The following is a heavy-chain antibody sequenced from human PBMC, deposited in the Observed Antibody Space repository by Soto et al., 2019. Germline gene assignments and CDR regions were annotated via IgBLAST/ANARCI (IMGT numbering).Heavy chain of an antibody. CDR3: ARGDYYDSSGYYTDAFDI. CDR1: GGSVSSGSYY. Sequence: SETLSLTCTVSGGSVSSGSYYWSWVRQPPGKGLEWIGYIYYSGSTNYNPSLKSRVTISVDTSKNQFSLKLSSVTAADTAVYYCARGDYYDSSGYYTDAFDIWGQGTMVTVSS. V-gene: IGHV4-61*01. CDR2: IYYSGST. D-gene: IGHD3-22*01. J-gene: IGHJ3*02.